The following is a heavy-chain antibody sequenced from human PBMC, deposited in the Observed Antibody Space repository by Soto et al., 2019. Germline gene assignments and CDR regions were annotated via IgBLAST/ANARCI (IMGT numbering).Heavy chain of an antibody. CDR2: ISYDGSNK. CDR3: ASRVTEPPSHEYSSSWYFRLPPWYFDL. D-gene: IGHD6-13*01. CDR1: GFTFSSYA. J-gene: IGHJ2*01. Sequence: QVQLVESGGGVVQPGRSLRLSCAASGFTFSSYAMHWVRQAPGKGLEWVAVISYDGSNKYYADSVKGRFTISRDNSKNTLYLQMNSLRAEDTAVYYCASRVTEPPSHEYSSSWYFRLPPWYFDLWGRGTLVTVSS. V-gene: IGHV3-30-3*01.